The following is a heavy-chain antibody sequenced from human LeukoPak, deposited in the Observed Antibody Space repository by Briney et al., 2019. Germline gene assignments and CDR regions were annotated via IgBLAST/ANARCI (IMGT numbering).Heavy chain of an antibody. CDR2: IYPGDSDT. D-gene: IGHD2-15*01. Sequence: GESLKISCKGSGYSFTSYWIGWVRQMPGKGLEWMGIIYPGDSDTRYSPSFQGQVTISADKSISTAYLQWSSLKASDTAMYYCARQAIGYCSGGSCYSGAFDIWGQGTMVTVSS. CDR3: ARQAIGYCSGGSCYSGAFDI. V-gene: IGHV5-51*01. J-gene: IGHJ3*02. CDR1: GYSFTSYW.